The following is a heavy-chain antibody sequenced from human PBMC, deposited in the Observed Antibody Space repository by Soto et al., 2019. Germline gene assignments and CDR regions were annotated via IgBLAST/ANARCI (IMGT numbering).Heavy chain of an antibody. CDR3: AAGEASSRNLAPYYLDF. J-gene: IGHJ4*02. CDR1: GGSMRNYF. Sequence: SETLSLTCTVSGGSMRNYFWTWIRQPPGKGLEWIGYIHYSGTTSFFPSYNPSLRSRVTISEDTSKQQLSLKLLSVTTADTAVSFCAAGEASSRNLAPYYLDFWGQGTLVTVSS. V-gene: IGHV4-59*01. CDR2: IHYSGTT. D-gene: IGHD6-13*01.